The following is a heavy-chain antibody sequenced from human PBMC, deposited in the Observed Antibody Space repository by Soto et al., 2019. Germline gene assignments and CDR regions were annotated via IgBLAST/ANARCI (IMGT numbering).Heavy chain of an antibody. CDR3: ARDRKPYSSGPGFMWY. Sequence: GGSLRLSCAASGFTFSSYGMHWVRQAPGKGLEWVAVIWYDGSNKYYADSVKGRFTISRDNSKNTLYLQMNSLRAEDTAVYYCARDRKPYSSGPGFMWYWGQGTLVTVSS. D-gene: IGHD6-19*01. CDR1: GFTFSSYG. J-gene: IGHJ4*02. V-gene: IGHV3-33*01. CDR2: IWYDGSNK.